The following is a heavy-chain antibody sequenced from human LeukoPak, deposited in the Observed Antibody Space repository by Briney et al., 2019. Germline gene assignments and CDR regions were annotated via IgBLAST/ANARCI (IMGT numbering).Heavy chain of an antibody. CDR2: ISSSGNT. V-gene: IGHV4-4*07. CDR1: GGSISSYY. Sequence: PSETLSLTCTVSGGSISSYYWSWIRQPAGKEREWIGRISSSGNTNYNPSLQSRVTMSVDTSKNQFSLKLRSVTAADTAVYYCARLTVTTGYYYYYMDVWGKGATVTVSS. D-gene: IGHD4-17*01. J-gene: IGHJ6*03. CDR3: ARLTVTTGYYYYYMDV.